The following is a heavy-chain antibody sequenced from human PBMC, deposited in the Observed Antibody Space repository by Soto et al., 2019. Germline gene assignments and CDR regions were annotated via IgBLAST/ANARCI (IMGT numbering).Heavy chain of an antibody. CDR2: IYSSGRT. D-gene: IGHD2-2*01. Sequence: QLQLQESGPGLVKPSETLSLTCTVSVGSISRSSFHWGWIRQPPGKGREWLGTIYSSGRTYYNPSLKSRVTIYVATSKNQFSLKLNSVTAADTAVYYCARGDCSSTSCYADHWGQGTLVTVSS. V-gene: IGHV4-39*01. CDR1: VGSISRSSFH. J-gene: IGHJ1*01. CDR3: ARGDCSSTSCYADH.